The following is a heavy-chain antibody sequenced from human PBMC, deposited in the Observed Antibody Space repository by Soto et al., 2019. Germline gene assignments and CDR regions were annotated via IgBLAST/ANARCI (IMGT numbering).Heavy chain of an antibody. J-gene: IGHJ1*01. CDR2: ISYDGSNK. V-gene: IGHV3-30-3*01. CDR1: GFTFSSYA. CDR3: AAEGAEDSEYFQH. Sequence: QVPLVESGGGVVQPGRSLRLSCAASGFTFSSYAMHWVRQAPGKGLEWVAVISYDGSNKYYADSVKGRFTISRDNSKNTLYLQMNSLRAEDTAVYYCAAEGAEDSEYFQHWGQGTLVTVSS.